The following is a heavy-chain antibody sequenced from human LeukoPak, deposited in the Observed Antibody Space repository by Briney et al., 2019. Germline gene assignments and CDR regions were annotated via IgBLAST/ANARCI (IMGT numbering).Heavy chain of an antibody. Sequence: SQTLSLTCAISGDSVSNNSAAWNWIRQSPSRGLEWLGRTYYRSKWYNDYAVSVKSRITINPDTSKNQFSLQLNSVTPEDTAVYYCARGSVEQAAAVNYFDYWGQGTLVTVSS. D-gene: IGHD6-13*01. CDR1: GDSVSNNSAA. J-gene: IGHJ4*02. V-gene: IGHV6-1*01. CDR3: ARGSVEQAAAVNYFDY. CDR2: TYYRSKWYN.